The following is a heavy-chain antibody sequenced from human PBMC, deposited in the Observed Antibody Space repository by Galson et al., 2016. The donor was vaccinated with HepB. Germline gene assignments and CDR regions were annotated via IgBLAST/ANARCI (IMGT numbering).Heavy chain of an antibody. V-gene: IGHV4-39*01. Sequence: SETLSLTCIVSGGSISSDYYWGWIRQPPGRGLEWIGSLYSGEETYYNPSLQSRVTISVDTSRNQFSLRLDSVTAADTGVYYCATGIVVAGKMYYHYVDVWGKGTTVTVSS. D-gene: IGHD6-19*01. CDR3: ATGIVVAGKMYYHYVDV. J-gene: IGHJ6*03. CDR2: LYSGEET. CDR1: GGSISSDYY.